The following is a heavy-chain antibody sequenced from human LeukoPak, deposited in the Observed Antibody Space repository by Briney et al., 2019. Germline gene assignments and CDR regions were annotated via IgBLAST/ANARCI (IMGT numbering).Heavy chain of an antibody. CDR3: ARDGGSTPLGD. CDR2: IYYSGST. Sequence: SETLSLTCTVSGGSISSYYWSWIRQPPGKGLEWIGYIYYSGSTNYNPSLKSRVTISVDTSKNQFSLKLSSVTAADTAVYYCARDGGSTPLGDWGQGTLVTVSS. CDR1: GGSISSYY. D-gene: IGHD3-16*01. V-gene: IGHV4-59*01. J-gene: IGHJ4*02.